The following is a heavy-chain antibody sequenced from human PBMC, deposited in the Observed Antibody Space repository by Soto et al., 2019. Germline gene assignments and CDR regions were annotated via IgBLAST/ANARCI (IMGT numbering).Heavy chain of an antibody. CDR1: GGSFSGYY. Sequence: QVQLQQWGAGLLKPSETLSLTCAVYGGSFSGYYWSWIRQPPGKGLEWIGEINHSGSTNYNPSLKGRVTISVDSAKSQFSLELSSVTAAATAVYYCARVCYDFWRGYWTRANWFDPWGQGTLVTVSS. CDR3: ARVCYDFWRGYWTRANWFDP. J-gene: IGHJ5*02. CDR2: INHSGST. D-gene: IGHD3-3*01. V-gene: IGHV4-34*01.